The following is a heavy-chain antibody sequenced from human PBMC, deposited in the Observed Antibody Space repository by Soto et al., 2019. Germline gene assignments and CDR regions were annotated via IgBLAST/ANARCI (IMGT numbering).Heavy chain of an antibody. Sequence: GGSLRLSCSASGFVFGDYAVTWVRQAPGKGLEWVGVVRSETYGGSTEYAASVKGRFRISRDDSESIAYLQMTGLKTEDTAVYYCTRGRGTSGWYADYWGKGILVTVSS. CDR1: GFVFGDYA. D-gene: IGHD6-13*01. CDR3: TRGRGTSGWYADY. J-gene: IGHJ4*02. CDR2: VRSETYGGST. V-gene: IGHV3-49*04.